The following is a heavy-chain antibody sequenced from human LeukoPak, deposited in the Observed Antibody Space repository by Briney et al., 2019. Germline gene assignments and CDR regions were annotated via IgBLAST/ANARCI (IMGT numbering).Heavy chain of an antibody. CDR1: SGSFSGYY. V-gene: IGHV4-59*01. D-gene: IGHD3-10*01. Sequence: SETLSLTCTVSSGSFSGYYWSWIRQSADKGLEWIGHVFHTGGANYNPFFKGRVTLSADASKNQFSLTLTSVTAADTAVYYCASLRGYFYGFDSWGQGTQVTVSS. CDR3: ASLRGYFYGFDS. CDR2: VFHTGGA. J-gene: IGHJ4*02.